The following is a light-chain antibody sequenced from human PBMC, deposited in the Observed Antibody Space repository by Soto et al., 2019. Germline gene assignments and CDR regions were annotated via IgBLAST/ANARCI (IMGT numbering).Light chain of an antibody. CDR2: WAS. Sequence: DVEVTQTTSSVSASVGDRVTITCRASQGISSWLAWYQQKPGQPPKLLIYWASTRESGVPDRFSGSGSGTDFTLTISSLQAEDVAVYYCQQHYCPPRTFAEGAKVDIK. CDR3: QQHYCPPRT. CDR1: QGISSW. V-gene: IGKV4-1*01. J-gene: IGKJ4*01.